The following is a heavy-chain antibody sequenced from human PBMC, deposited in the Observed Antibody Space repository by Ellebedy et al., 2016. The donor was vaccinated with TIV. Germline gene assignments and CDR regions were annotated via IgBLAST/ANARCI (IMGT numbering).Heavy chain of an antibody. CDR2: LDPEDGET. D-gene: IGHD6-19*01. CDR3: ATAIAVAGTRCYFDY. Sequence: ASVKVSXXVSGYTLTELSMHWVRQAPGKGLEWMGGLDPEDGETIYAQKFQGRVTMTEDTSTDTAYMELSSLRSEDTAVYYCATAIAVAGTRCYFDYWGQGTLVTVSS. CDR1: GYTLTELS. J-gene: IGHJ4*02. V-gene: IGHV1-24*01.